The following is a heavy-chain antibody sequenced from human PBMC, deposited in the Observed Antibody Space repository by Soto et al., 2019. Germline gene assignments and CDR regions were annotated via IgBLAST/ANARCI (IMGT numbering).Heavy chain of an antibody. Sequence: GGSLRLSGATSGFTFSDEWMHWVRQAPGKGLVWVSRINKDGSYRNYADFVEGRFTISRDDAKSELYLQMDRLRAEDTAVYYCARGGLEPFDYLGQGALVTVSS. V-gene: IGHV3-74*01. CDR1: GFTFSDEW. J-gene: IGHJ4*02. D-gene: IGHD1-1*01. CDR3: ARGGLEPFDY. CDR2: INKDGSYR.